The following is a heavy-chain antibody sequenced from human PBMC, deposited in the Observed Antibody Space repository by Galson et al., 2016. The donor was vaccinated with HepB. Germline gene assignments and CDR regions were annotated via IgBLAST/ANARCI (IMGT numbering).Heavy chain of an antibody. Sequence: SVKVSCKASGGTFSNYAISWVRQAPGQGLEWMEGIIPIFGTANYAQKFQGRVTITADESTSTAYMELSSLRSEDTAVYYCARGGRTVTAYWYFDLWGGGTLVTVSS. J-gene: IGHJ2*01. D-gene: IGHD4-11*01. V-gene: IGHV1-69*13. CDR2: IIPIFGTA. CDR3: ARGGRTVTAYWYFDL. CDR1: GGTFSNYA.